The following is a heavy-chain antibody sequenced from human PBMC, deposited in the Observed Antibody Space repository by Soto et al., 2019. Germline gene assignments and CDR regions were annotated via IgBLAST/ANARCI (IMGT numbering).Heavy chain of an antibody. CDR2: IYYSGST. D-gene: IGHD2-2*01. CDR3: ARHCSSTSCYDY. CDR1: GGSISSYY. V-gene: IGHV4-59*08. Sequence: SETLSLTCTVSGGSISSYYWSWIRQPPGKGLEWIGYIYYSGSTNYNPSLKSRVTISVDTSKNQFSLKLSSVTAADTAVYYCARHCSSTSCYDYWGQGTLVTVSS. J-gene: IGHJ4*02.